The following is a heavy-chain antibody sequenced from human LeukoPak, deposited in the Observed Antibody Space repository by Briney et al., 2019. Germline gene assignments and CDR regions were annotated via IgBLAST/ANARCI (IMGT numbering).Heavy chain of an antibody. D-gene: IGHD5-12*01. CDR2: INHSGST. CDR3: ARGKVAGWLRFALFDP. J-gene: IGHJ5*02. V-gene: IGHV4-34*01. CDR1: GGSFSGYY. Sequence: SETLSLTCAVYGGSFSGYYWSWIRQPPGKGLEWIGEINHSGSTNYNPSLKSRVTISVDTSKNQFSLKLSSVTAADTAVYYCARGKVAGWLRFALFDPWGQGTLVTVSS.